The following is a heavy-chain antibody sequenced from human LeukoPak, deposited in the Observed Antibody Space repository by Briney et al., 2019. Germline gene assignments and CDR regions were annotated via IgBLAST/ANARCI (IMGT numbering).Heavy chain of an antibody. CDR3: AKEGASITMVRGVIDY. CDR1: GFTFSSYA. D-gene: IGHD3-10*01. V-gene: IGHV3-23*01. CDR2: ISGSGGSA. Sequence: GGSLRLSCAASGFTFSSYAMSWVRQAPGKGLEWVSAISGSGGSAYYADSVKGRFTISRDNSKNTLYLQMNSLRAEDTAVYYCAKEGASITMVRGVIDYWGQGTLVTVPS. J-gene: IGHJ4*02.